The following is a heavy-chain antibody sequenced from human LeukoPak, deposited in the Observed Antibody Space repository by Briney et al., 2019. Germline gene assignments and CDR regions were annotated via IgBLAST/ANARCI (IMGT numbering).Heavy chain of an antibody. V-gene: IGHV1-2*02. J-gene: IGHJ4*02. CDR1: GGTFSSYA. CDR3: ARGSPSMVRGVTVDY. CDR2: INPNSGDT. D-gene: IGHD3-10*01. Sequence: WASVKVSCKASGGTFSSYAISWVRQAPGQGLEWMGWINPNSGDTNYAQKFQGRVTMTRDTSISTAYVELSRLRSDDTAVYYCARGSPSMVRGVTVDYWGQGTLVTVSS.